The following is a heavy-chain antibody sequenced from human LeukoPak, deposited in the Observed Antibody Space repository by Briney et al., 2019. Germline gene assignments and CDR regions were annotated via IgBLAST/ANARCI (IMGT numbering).Heavy chain of an antibody. V-gene: IGHV4-30-2*01. D-gene: IGHD1-14*01. CDR2: IHHSGST. CDR3: SREALRDHIDY. J-gene: IGHJ4*02. CDR1: GDSISSGGNY. Sequence: SETLSLTCTVSGDSISSGGNYWSWVRRPPGKGLEWIGYIHHSGSTYYNPSLKSRVTMSLDTSKNQFSLKMSSVTAADTAVYYCSREALRDHIDYWGLGTRVTVSS.